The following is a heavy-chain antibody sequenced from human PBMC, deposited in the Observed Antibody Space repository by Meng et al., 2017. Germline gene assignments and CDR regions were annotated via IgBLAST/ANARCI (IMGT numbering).Heavy chain of an antibody. D-gene: IGHD4-23*01. Sequence: SVKVSRKASGGTFSSYAISWVRQAPGQGLEWMGGIIPIFGTANYAQKFQGRVTITTDESTSTAYMELSSLRSEDTAVYYCASPRGTTVVVPYYYYGMDVWGQGTTVTVSS. CDR2: IIPIFGTA. CDR1: GGTFSSYA. J-gene: IGHJ6*02. V-gene: IGHV1-69*05. CDR3: ASPRGTTVVVPYYYYGMDV.